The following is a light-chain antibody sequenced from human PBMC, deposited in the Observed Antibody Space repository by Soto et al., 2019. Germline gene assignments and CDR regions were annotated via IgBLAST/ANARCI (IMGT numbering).Light chain of an antibody. V-gene: IGLV2-11*01. J-gene: IGLJ3*02. CDR3: CSSAGGFTGV. Sequence: QSVLTQPRSVSGSPGQSVTISCTGASSDVVSWYQQHPGKAPKVIIYYVSQRPSGVPDRFSGSKSGNTASLTISGLQAEDEADYYCCSSAGGFTGVFGGGTKLTVL. CDR2: YVS. CDR1: SSDV.